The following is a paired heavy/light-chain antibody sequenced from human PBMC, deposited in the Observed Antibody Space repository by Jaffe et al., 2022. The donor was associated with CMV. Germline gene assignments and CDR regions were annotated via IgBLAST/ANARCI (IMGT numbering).Light chain of an antibody. Sequence: SYELTQPPSVSVSPGQTASITCSGDNLGDRFACWYQQKPGQSPVLVIYQDNKRPSGIPERFSGSNSGNTATLTISGTQAMDEADYYCQAWDSSTPGWVFGGGTKLTVL. V-gene: IGLV3-1*01. J-gene: IGLJ3*02. CDR3: QAWDSSTPGWV. CDR2: QDN. CDR1: NLGDRF.
Heavy chain of an antibody. J-gene: IGHJ4*02. D-gene: IGHD5-12*01. CDR2: IYASGST. CDR3: ARDGREGYTSKVDY. Sequence: QVQLQESGPGLVKPSETLSLTCTVSGGSISSYYWSWIRQPAGKGLEWIGRIYASGSTTYNPSLKSRLTMSLDTSKNQFSLKLRSVTAADTAVYFCARDGREGYTSKVDYWGPGTLVTVSS. V-gene: IGHV4-4*07. CDR1: GGSISSYY.